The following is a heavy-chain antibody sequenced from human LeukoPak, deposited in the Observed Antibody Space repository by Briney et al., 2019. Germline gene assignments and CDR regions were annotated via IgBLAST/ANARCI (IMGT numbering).Heavy chain of an antibody. Sequence: GASVKVSCKASGYTFTSYDINWVRQATGQGLEWMGGIIPIFGTANYAQKFQGRVTITTDESTSTAYMELSSLRSEDTAVYYCARGYGDYPLDYWGQGTLVTVSS. CDR1: GYTFTSYD. CDR3: ARGYGDYPLDY. CDR2: IIPIFGTA. J-gene: IGHJ4*02. D-gene: IGHD4-17*01. V-gene: IGHV1-69*05.